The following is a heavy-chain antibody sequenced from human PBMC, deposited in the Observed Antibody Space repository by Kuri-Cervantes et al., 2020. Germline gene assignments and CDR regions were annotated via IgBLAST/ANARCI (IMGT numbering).Heavy chain of an antibody. J-gene: IGHJ5*02. Sequence: SETLSLTCTVSGGSISPYYWSWIRQPPGKGLEWIGYIYYSGSTNYNPSLKSRVTISVDTPKNQFSLKLSSVTAADTAVYYCARDPVTYCSSTSCYGGWFDPWGQGTLVTVSS. CDR1: GGSISPYY. CDR2: IYYSGST. CDR3: ARDPVTYCSSTSCYGGWFDP. V-gene: IGHV4-59*01. D-gene: IGHD2-2*01.